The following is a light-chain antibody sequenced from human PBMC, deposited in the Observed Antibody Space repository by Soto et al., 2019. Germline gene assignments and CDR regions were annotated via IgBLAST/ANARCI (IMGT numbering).Light chain of an antibody. CDR3: FSYAGDGSTYV. CDR1: SSDVGNYNL. J-gene: IGLJ1*01. CDR2: EGS. V-gene: IGLV2-23*01. Sequence: QSALTQPASVSGSPGQSITISCTGTSSDVGNYNLVSWYQQHPGKAPKLMIYEGSKRPSGVSDRFSGSKSGNTASLTISGLQAEDEADYYCFSYAGDGSTYVFGIGTKVTVL.